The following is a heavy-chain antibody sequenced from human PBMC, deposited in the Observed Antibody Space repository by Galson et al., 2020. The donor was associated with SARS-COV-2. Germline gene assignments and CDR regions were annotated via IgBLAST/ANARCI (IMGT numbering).Heavy chain of an antibody. D-gene: IGHD6-19*01. CDR3: VKYSTGWYVKYCFDY. CDR1: GGSISITNYY. V-gene: IGHV4-39*07. CDR2: IFYSGST. Sequence: ASETLSLTCTVSGGSISITNYYWGWIRQPPGKGLEWIANIFYSGSTYYNPSLKSRVTISVDTSKNKFSLKLTSVTAADTAVYYCVKYSTGWYVKYCFDYWGQGTLVTVSS. J-gene: IGHJ4*02.